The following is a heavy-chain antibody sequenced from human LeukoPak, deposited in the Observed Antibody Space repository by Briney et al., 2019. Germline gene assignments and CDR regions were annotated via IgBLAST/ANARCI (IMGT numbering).Heavy chain of an antibody. V-gene: IGHV3-7*03. D-gene: IGHD4-17*01. J-gene: IGHJ4*02. Sequence: GGSLRLSCAASGFTFSSYWMSWVRQAPGKGLEWVANIKQDGSEKYYVDSVKGRFTISRDNSKNTLYLQMNSLRAEDTAVYYCAKDDYGFFDYWGQGTLVTVSS. CDR1: GFTFSSYW. CDR2: IKQDGSEK. CDR3: AKDDYGFFDY.